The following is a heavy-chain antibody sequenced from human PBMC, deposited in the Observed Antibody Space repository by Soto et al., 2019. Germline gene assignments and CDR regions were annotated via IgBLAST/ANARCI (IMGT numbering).Heavy chain of an antibody. V-gene: IGHV4-38-2*01. CDR3: ARGSSGYFPRSPYYFDY. CDR2: IYHSGST. CDR1: GYSISSGYY. D-gene: IGHD3-22*01. Sequence: SETLSLTCAVSGYSISSGYYWGWIRQPPGKGLEWIGSIYHSGSTYYNPSLKSRVTISVDTSKNQFSLKLSSVTAADTAVYYCARGSSGYFPRSPYYFDYWGQGTLVTVSS. J-gene: IGHJ4*02.